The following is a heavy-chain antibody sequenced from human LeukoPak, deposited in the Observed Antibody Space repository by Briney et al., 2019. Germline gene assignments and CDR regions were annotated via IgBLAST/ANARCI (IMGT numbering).Heavy chain of an antibody. V-gene: IGHV1-24*01. CDR3: ATPPIKIFGVVRGGWFDP. CDR2: FDPEDGET. Sequence: SVKVSCKVSGYTLTELSMHWVRPAPGKGLEWMGGFDPEDGETIYAQKFQGRVTMTEDTSTDTAYMELSSLRSEDTAVYYCATPPIKIFGVVRGGWFDPWGQGTLVTVSS. D-gene: IGHD3-3*01. CDR1: GYTLTELS. J-gene: IGHJ5*02.